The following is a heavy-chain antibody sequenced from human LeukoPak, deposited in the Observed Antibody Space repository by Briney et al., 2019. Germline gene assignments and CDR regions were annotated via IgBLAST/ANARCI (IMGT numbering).Heavy chain of an antibody. V-gene: IGHV3-33*06. CDR2: IWYDGSIK. J-gene: IGHJ2*01. CDR3: VKGFNWYFDL. CDR1: GFSFSDYG. Sequence: GGSLGLSCAASGFSFSDYGVHWVRQAPGKGLEWVAVIWYDGSIKYYADSVKGRFTISRDNSRNTVYLQMNSLRAEDTAVYYCVKGFNWYFDLWGRGTLVTVYS.